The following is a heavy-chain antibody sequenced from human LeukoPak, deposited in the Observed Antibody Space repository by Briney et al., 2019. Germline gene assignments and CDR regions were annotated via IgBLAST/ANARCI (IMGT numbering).Heavy chain of an antibody. CDR2: ISGSGGST. Sequence: TGGSLRLSCAASGFTFSSYAMSWVRQAPGKGLEWVSAISGSGGSTYYADSVKGRFTISRDNSKNTLYLQMNSLRAEDTAVYSCAKAFMIVVDYFDYWGQGTLVTVSS. CDR3: AKAFMIVVDYFDY. D-gene: IGHD3-22*01. J-gene: IGHJ4*02. V-gene: IGHV3-23*01. CDR1: GFTFSSYA.